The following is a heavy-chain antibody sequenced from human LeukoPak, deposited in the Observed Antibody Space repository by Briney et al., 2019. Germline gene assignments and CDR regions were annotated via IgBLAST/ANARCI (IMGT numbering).Heavy chain of an antibody. J-gene: IGHJ5*02. D-gene: IGHD2-15*01. Sequence: GGSLRLSCAASGFTFSSNSWNWVRQPPGRGLEVVATISSSSSYIYYAASVNGRFTISRDNAKKSLYLKMNSLSAEATAVYYCARADCSGTFDPWGQGTLVTVSS. V-gene: IGHV3-21*01. CDR2: ISSSSSYI. CDR1: GFTFSSNS. CDR3: ARADCSGTFDP.